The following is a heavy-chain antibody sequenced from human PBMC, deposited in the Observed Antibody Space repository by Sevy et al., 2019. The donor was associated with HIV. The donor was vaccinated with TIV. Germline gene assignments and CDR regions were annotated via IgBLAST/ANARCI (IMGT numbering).Heavy chain of an antibody. V-gene: IGHV1-69*06. CDR1: GGTFSSYA. J-gene: IGHJ5*02. CDR2: IIPIFGTA. CDR3: ARTDLNRGWFDP. Sequence: ASVKVSCKASGGTFSSYAISWVRQAPGQGLEWMGGIIPIFGTANYAQKFQGRVTITADKSTSTAYMELGSLRSEDTAVYYCARTDLNRGWFDPWGQGTLVTVSS.